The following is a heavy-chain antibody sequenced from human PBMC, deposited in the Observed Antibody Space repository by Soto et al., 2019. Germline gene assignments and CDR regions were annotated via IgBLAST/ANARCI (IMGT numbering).Heavy chain of an antibody. J-gene: IGHJ6*02. V-gene: IGHV3-30*03. CDR2: ISYDGSNK. CDR3: ARGDRSSYGMDV. Sequence: QVQLVESGGGVVQPGRSLRLSCAASGFTFSSYGMHWVRQAPGKGLEWVAVISYDGSNKYYADSVKGRFTISRDNSKNTLYLQMNSLRAEDTAVYYCARGDRSSYGMDVWGQGTTVTVSS. CDR1: GFTFSSYG. D-gene: IGHD6-6*01.